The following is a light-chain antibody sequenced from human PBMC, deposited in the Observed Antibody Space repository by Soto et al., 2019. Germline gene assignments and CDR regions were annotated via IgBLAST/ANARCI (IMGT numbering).Light chain of an antibody. V-gene: IGKV3-11*01. Sequence: EIGLTQSPATLSLSPGERATLSCMASQTVSSSLAWYQQKPGQAPRLLIYEVTNRATGIPARFSGSGSGADFTLTISSREPGDFALYYCQQHINWPLTFGGGTKV. CDR3: QQHINWPLT. J-gene: IGKJ4*01. CDR1: QTVSSS. CDR2: EVT.